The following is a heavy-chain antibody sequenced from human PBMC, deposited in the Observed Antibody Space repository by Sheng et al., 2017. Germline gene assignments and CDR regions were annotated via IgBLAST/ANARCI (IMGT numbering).Heavy chain of an antibody. V-gene: IGHV3-33*01. J-gene: IGHJ4*02. Sequence: QVQLVESGGGVVQPGRSLRLSCAASGYTFSSYGMHWVRQAPGKGLEWVAVIYYDGNNKYYADSVKGRFSISRDNSKNTVYLQMNSLRADDTAIYYCARDHYSVASCWGQGTQVTVSS. D-gene: IGHD5-12*01. CDR1: GYTFSSYG. CDR3: ARDHYSVASC. CDR2: IYYDGNNK.